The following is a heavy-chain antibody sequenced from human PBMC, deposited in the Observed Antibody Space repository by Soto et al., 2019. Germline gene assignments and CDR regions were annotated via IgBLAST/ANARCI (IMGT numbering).Heavy chain of an antibody. Sequence: SETLSLTCTVSGGSISSSSYYWGWIRQPPGKGLEWIGSIYYSGSTYYNPSLKSRVTISVDTSKNQFSLKLSSVTAADTAVYYCARVVGAENWFDPWGQGTLVTVSS. CDR1: GGSISSSSYY. V-gene: IGHV4-39*01. D-gene: IGHD1-26*01. CDR3: ARVVGAENWFDP. CDR2: IYYSGST. J-gene: IGHJ5*02.